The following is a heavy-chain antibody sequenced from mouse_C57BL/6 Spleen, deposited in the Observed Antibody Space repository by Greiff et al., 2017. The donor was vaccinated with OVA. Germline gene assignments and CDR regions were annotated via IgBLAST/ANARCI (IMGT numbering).Heavy chain of an antibody. J-gene: IGHJ3*01. CDR2: ISDGGSYT. V-gene: IGHV5-4*01. CDR1: GFTFSSYA. CDR3: AREGGSSFGWFAF. D-gene: IGHD1-1*01. Sequence: EVKVVESGGGLVKPGGSLKLSCAASGFTFSSYAMSWVRQTPEKRLEWVATISDGGSYTYYPDNVKGRFTISRDIAKNNLYLQMSHLKSGDTAMYYCAREGGSSFGWFAFWGQGTLVTVSA.